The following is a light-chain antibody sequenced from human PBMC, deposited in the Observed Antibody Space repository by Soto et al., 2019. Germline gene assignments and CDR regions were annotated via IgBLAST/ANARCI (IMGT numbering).Light chain of an antibody. Sequence: EIVLTQSPATLSMSPGERATLSCRASQSVSTYLAWYQQKPGQAPRLLIFDASNRASGIPSWCSGSGSGTNFTLTTSRLEPEDFAVYFCQQRSNWPPLTFGGGTKVEIK. CDR2: DAS. CDR1: QSVSTY. J-gene: IGKJ4*01. V-gene: IGKV3-11*01. CDR3: QQRSNWPPLT.